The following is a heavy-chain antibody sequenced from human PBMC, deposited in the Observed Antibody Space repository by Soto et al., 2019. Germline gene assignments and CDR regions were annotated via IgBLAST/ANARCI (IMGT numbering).Heavy chain of an antibody. Sequence: EVQLVESGGGLVQPGGSLRLSCAASGFTFSSYAMHWVRQAPGKGLEYVSAISSNGGSTYYANSVKGRFTISRDNSKNTLYLQMGSLRAEDMAVYYCARASSSLYFDYWGQGTLVTVSS. V-gene: IGHV3-64*01. CDR1: GFTFSSYA. CDR2: ISSNGGST. J-gene: IGHJ4*02. D-gene: IGHD6-6*01. CDR3: ARASSSLYFDY.